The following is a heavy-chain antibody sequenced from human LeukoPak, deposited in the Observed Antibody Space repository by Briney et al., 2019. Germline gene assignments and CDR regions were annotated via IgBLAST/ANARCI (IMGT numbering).Heavy chain of an antibody. CDR3: ARDLDLPY. J-gene: IGHJ4*02. Sequence: GKSLRLSCAASGFTFRSYAIHWVRQAPGKGLEWVAFISWDGTIKYYADSVKGRFSISRDNSKNTLSLQMNSLRAEDTAVYYCARDLDLPYWGQGTLVTVSS. CDR2: ISWDGTIK. V-gene: IGHV3-30-3*01. CDR1: GFTFRSYA.